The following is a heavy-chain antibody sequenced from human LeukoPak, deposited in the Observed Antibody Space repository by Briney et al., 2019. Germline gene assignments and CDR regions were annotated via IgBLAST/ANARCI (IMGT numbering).Heavy chain of an antibody. CDR3: ARRATTERGHSYGLDY. D-gene: IGHD5-18*01. J-gene: IGHJ4*02. V-gene: IGHV3-30*04. CDR2: ISYDGSNE. Sequence: GGSLRLSCAASGFTFSSYVMHWVRQAPGKGLEWVAIISYDGSNEYYADSVKGRFTISRDNSKNTLYLQMNSLRAADTAVYYCARRATTERGHSYGLDYWGQGTLVTVSS. CDR1: GFTFSSYV.